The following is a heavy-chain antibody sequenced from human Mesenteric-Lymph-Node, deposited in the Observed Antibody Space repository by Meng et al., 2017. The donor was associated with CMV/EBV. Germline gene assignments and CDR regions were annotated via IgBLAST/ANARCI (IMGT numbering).Heavy chain of an antibody. D-gene: IGHD3-10*01. Sequence: GSLRLSCNVSGGSISSSSSYWGWIRQPPGKGLEWIGSIYYSGSTNYNPSLKSRVSISVDTSKNQFSLKLSSVIAADTAVYYCARDRLDYGSGSYYWYFDLWGRGTLVPSPQ. CDR3: ARDRLDYGSGSYYWYFDL. J-gene: IGHJ2*01. V-gene: IGHV4-39*07. CDR1: GGSISSSSSY. CDR2: IYYSGST.